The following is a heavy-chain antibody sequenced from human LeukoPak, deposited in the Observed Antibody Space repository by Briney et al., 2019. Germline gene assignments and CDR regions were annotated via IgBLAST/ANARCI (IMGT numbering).Heavy chain of an antibody. CDR2: ISYDGSNK. J-gene: IGHJ6*02. CDR1: GVRFSSYG. D-gene: IGHD3-3*01. CDR3: AKDRGEVFGVVIIYYGMDV. Sequence: GGPLRLSCAASGVRFSSYGMHWVRQAPGKGLEWVAVISYDGSNKYYVDSVKGRFTISRDNSKNTLYLQMNSLRGEDTAVYYCAKDRGEVFGVVIIYYGMDVWGQGTTVTVSS. V-gene: IGHV3-30*18.